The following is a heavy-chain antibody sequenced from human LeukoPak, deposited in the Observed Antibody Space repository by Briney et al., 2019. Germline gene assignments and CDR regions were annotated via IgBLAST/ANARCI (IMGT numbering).Heavy chain of an antibody. D-gene: IGHD1-26*01. J-gene: IGHJ6*03. CDR3: ARDQHSGSYSGDYYYYYYMDV. Sequence: SETLSLTCTVSGVSISSYYWSWIRQPAGKGLEWIGRIHASGSTSGSTNYNPSLKSRVTMSVDTSKNQFSLKLSSVTAADMAVYYCARDQHSGSYSGDYYYYYYMDVWGKGTTVTISS. CDR1: GVSISSYY. V-gene: IGHV4-4*07. CDR2: IHASGSTSGST.